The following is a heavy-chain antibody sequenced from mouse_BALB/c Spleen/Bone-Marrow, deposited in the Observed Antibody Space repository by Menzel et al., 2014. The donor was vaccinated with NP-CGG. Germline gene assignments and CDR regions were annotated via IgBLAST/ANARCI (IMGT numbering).Heavy chain of an antibody. Sequence: EVKLEESGGDLVKPGGSLKLSCVASGFTFSSYGMSWVRQTPGKRLEWVATISSGGSSTYYPASVKGRFTISRDNAKSTLYLQMSSLNSEDTAMYYCTRRPLQANSYFDCWGQGTTLTVSS. V-gene: IGHV5-6*02. CDR1: GFTFSSYG. J-gene: IGHJ2*01. CDR2: ISSGGSST. D-gene: IGHD3-2*02. CDR3: TRRPLQANSYFDC.